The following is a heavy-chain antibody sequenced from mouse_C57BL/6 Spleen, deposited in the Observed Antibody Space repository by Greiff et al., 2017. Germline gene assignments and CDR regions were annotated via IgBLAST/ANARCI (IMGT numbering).Heavy chain of an antibody. Sequence: QVQLKESGPGLVAPSPSLSITCTVSGFSLTSYCVHWVRQPPGKGLEWLVVIWTGGSTTYNSAPNSRLSISKDNSKSQVFLKMNSLQTDDTAMYYCASHRRDWYFDVWGTGTTVTVSS. CDR3: ASHRRDWYFDV. CDR1: GFSLTSYC. V-gene: IGHV2-6*03. J-gene: IGHJ1*03. CDR2: IWTGGST.